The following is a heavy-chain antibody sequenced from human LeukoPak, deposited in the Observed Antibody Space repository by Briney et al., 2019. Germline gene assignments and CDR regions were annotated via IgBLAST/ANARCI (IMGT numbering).Heavy chain of an antibody. V-gene: IGHV4-61*02. CDR3: ARERGLVTQDALDI. Sequence: SETLSLTCTVSGGSISSGSYYWSWIRQPAGKGLEWIGRIYTSGSTNYSPSLKSRVTISVDTSKNQFSLKLSSVTAADTAVYYCARERGLVTQDALDIWGQGTMVTVSS. CDR1: GGSISSGSYY. CDR2: IYTSGST. J-gene: IGHJ3*02. D-gene: IGHD5-24*01.